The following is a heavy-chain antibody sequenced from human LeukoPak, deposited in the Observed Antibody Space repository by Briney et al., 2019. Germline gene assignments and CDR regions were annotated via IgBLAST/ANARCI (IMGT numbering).Heavy chain of an antibody. CDR3: ARELSTGAFDI. V-gene: IGHV3-7*03. J-gene: IGHJ3*02. Sequence: GGSLRLSCAASGFTFSSYAMSWVRQAPGKGLEWVANIKQDGSEKYYVDSVKGRFTISRDNSKNTLYLQMNSLRAEDTAVYYCARELSTGAFDIWGQGTMVTVSS. CDR2: IKQDGSEK. CDR1: GFTFSSYA. D-gene: IGHD3-10*02.